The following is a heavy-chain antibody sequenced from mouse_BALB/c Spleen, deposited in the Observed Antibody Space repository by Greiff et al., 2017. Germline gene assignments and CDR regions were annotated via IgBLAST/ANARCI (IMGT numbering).Heavy chain of an antibody. CDR2: IRLKSNKYAT. CDR1: GFTFSNYW. J-gene: IGHJ3*01. CDR3: TLTYYGNWFAY. D-gene: IGHD2-10*01. Sequence: EVKVEESGGGLVQPGGSMKLSCVASGFTFSNYWMNWVRQSPEKGLEWVSEIRLKSNKYATHYAESVKGRFTISRDDSKSSVYLKMNNLRAEDTGIYYCTLTYYGNWFAYWGQGTLVTVSA. V-gene: IGHV6-6*02.